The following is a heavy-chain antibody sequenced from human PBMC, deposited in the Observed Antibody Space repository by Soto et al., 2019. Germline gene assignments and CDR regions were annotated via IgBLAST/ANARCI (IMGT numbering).Heavy chain of an antibody. CDR1: GFTVSNNY. V-gene: IGHV3-53*01. J-gene: IGHJ4*02. CDR2: IYSGGYT. Sequence: EVQLVESGGGLIQPGGSLRLSCAVSGFTVSNNYMSWVRQAPGKGLEGVSVIYSGGYTAYGDSVKGRFTISRDNSKNTIFLKMKAQRAAGAAVYYGAERGGGGGYWGQGTLVTVSS. CDR3: AERGGGGGY. D-gene: IGHD3-10*01.